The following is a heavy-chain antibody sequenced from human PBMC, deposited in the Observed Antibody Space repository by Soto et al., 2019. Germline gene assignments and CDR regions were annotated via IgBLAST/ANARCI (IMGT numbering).Heavy chain of an antibody. CDR2: ISGSGGST. D-gene: IGHD6-19*01. J-gene: IGHJ4*02. CDR1: GVTFSSHA. Sequence: PGGSLRLSCVASGVTFSSHAMSWVRQAPGKGLEWVSAISGSGGSTYYADSVKGRFTISRDNSKNALYMQMNSLRDEDTAVYYCAKEYSSGWYARFFDCWGKGTLVTVSS. CDR3: AKEYSSGWYARFFDC. V-gene: IGHV3-23*01.